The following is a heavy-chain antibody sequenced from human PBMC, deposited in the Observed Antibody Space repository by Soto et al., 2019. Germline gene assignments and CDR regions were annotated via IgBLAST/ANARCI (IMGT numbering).Heavy chain of an antibody. D-gene: IGHD1-20*01. CDR3: AKDSRDNSPTRDPFDT. CDR2: ISGGSSKK. V-gene: IGHV3-23*01. Sequence: EVQLLESGGDFVQPGGSLRLACEASGFTFSNYAMSWVRQAPGKGLVWVSSISGGSSKKNYADSVKGRFTISRDNSKNTLFLQMSSLRVEDTAVYFCAKDSRDNSPTRDPFDTWGQGTLVTVSS. J-gene: IGHJ5*02. CDR1: GFTFSNYA.